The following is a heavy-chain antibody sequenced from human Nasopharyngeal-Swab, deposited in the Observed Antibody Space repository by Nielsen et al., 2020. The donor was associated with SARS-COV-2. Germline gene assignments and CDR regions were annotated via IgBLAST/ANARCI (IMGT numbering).Heavy chain of an antibody. CDR2: INAGNGGT. D-gene: IGHD6-6*01. V-gene: IGHV1-3*01. CDR1: GYNFAVYI. Sequence: ASVKVSCKASGYNFAVYIMHWVRQAPGQGLEWMGWINAGNGGTKYSQKFQDRVTFTRGTSADTAYMELSSLRSEDTAVYFCARHFYSRSSRLLYLDYWGQGTLVTVSS. CDR3: ARHFYSRSSRLLYLDY. J-gene: IGHJ4*02.